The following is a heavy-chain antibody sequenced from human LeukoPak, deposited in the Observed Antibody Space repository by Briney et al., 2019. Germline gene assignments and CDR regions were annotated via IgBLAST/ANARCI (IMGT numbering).Heavy chain of an antibody. CDR2: ISAYNGNT. J-gene: IGHJ4*02. V-gene: IGHV1-18*01. CDR3: ARGSDIVVVPAAMGIDY. D-gene: IGHD2-2*01. CDR1: GYTFTSYG. Sequence: ASVKVSCKASGYTFTSYGISWVRQAPGQGLEWMGWISAYNGNTNYAQKLQGRVTMTTDTSISTAYMELSRLRSDDTAVYYCARGSDIVVVPAAMGIDYWGQGTLVTVSS.